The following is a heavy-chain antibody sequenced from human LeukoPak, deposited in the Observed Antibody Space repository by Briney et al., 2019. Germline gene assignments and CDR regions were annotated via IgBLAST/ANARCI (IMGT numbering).Heavy chain of an antibody. CDR1: GYTFTGYY. CDR2: INPNSGGT. D-gene: IGHD3-16*02. Sequence: GASVKVSCKASGYTFTGYYMHWVRQAPGQGLEWMGWINPNSGGTNYAQKFQGRVTMTRDTSISTAYMELSRLRSDDTAVYYCARDGYDYVWGSYRHDLDYWGQGTLVTVSS. J-gene: IGHJ4*02. CDR3: ARDGYDYVWGSYRHDLDY. V-gene: IGHV1-2*02.